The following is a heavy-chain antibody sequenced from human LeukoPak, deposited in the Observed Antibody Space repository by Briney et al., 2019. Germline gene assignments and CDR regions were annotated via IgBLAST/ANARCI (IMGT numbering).Heavy chain of an antibody. J-gene: IGHJ6*02. V-gene: IGHV4-34*01. CDR1: GGSFSGDY. D-gene: IGHD2-2*01. CDR3: ARGKTYQYGMDV. Sequence: SETLSLTCGVYGGSFSGDYWIWIRQTPGKGLEWIGEINHSGSTNYNPSLKSRVSISVDTSKNHFSLKLSSVTAADTAVYYCARGKTYQYGMDVWGQGTTVTVSS. CDR2: INHSGST.